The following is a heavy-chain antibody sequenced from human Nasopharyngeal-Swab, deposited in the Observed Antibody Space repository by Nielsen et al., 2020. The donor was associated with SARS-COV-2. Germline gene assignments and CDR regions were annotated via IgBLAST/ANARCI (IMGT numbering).Heavy chain of an antibody. CDR2: INPNSGGT. D-gene: IGHD2-2*01. CDR1: GYTFTGYY. CDR3: ARDLPLGYCSSTSCYGWVGPYNWFDP. J-gene: IGHJ5*02. Sequence: ASVKVSCKASGYTFTGYYMHWVRQAPGQGLEWMGWINPNSGGTNYAQKFQGWVTMTRDTSISTAYMELSRLRSDDTAVYYCARDLPLGYCSSTSCYGWVGPYNWFDPWGQGTLVTVSS. V-gene: IGHV1-2*04.